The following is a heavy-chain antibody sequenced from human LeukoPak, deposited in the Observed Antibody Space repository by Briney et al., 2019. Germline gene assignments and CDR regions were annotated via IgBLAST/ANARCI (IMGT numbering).Heavy chain of an antibody. Sequence: GGSLKLSCKASGFTFTSYYMSWVRQAPGQGLEWVSTISRSGGSTYYADSVKGRLTISRDNSKNTLYLQLNSLRAEDTAVYYCAKGAWYNWNHYFDYSGQGTLVTVSS. V-gene: IGHV3-23*01. CDR1: GFTFTSYY. CDR2: ISRSGGST. D-gene: IGHD1-20*01. CDR3: AKGAWYNWNHYFDY. J-gene: IGHJ4*02.